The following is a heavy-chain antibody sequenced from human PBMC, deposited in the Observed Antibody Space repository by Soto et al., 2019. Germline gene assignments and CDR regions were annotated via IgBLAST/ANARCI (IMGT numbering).Heavy chain of an antibody. V-gene: IGHV1-3*01. J-gene: IGHJ4*02. CDR2: INAGSGNT. CDR1: GYTFSAYT. Sequence: QAQLVQSGAEMKKPGASVKVSCTATGYTFSAYTMNWVRQAPGQSLEWMGSINAGSGNTKYSQKHQDRLTITTDTSTNTGYLELRSLRSDDTAVYFCARARMYSGAYHDYWGQGTLVTVSS. D-gene: IGHD1-26*01. CDR3: ARARMYSGAYHDY.